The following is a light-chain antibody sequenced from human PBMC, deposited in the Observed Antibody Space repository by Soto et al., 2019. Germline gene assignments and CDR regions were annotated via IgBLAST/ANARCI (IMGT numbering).Light chain of an antibody. Sequence: AIQMTQSPSSLSAFIGDRVTITCRASQDISNDLGWYQQKPGKAPKLLIYAASSLQTGVPSRISGSGSGTVFPLTISSLQPEVFATYYCLNYSHSPLTFGKGTKVE. CDR3: LNYSHSPLT. J-gene: IGKJ1*01. CDR1: QDISND. CDR2: AAS. V-gene: IGKV1-6*02.